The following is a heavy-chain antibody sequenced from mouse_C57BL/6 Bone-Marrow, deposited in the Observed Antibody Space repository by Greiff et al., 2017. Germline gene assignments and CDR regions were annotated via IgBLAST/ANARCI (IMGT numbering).Heavy chain of an antibody. D-gene: IGHD2-4*01. CDR2: IDPSDSYT. Sequence: QVQLQQPGAELVKPGASVKLSCKASGYTFTSYWMQWVKQRPGQGLEWIGEIDPSDSYTNYNQKFKGKATLTVDTSSSTAYMQLSSLTSEDSAVYYCARRIYYDYDWLAYWGKGTLVTVSA. CDR3: ARRIYYDYDWLAY. J-gene: IGHJ3*01. CDR1: GYTFTSYW. V-gene: IGHV1-50*01.